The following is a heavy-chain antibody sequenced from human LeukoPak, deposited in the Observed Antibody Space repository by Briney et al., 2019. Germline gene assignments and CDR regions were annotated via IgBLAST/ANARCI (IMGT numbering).Heavy chain of an antibody. V-gene: IGHV3-43*01. D-gene: IGHD1-26*01. J-gene: IGHJ6*02. CDR1: GFTFDDYT. Sequence: GGSLRLSCAASGFTFDDYTMPWVRQAPGKGLEWVSLISWDGGSTYYADSVKGRFTISRDNSKNTLYLQMNSLRAEDTAVYYCARDQAGIVGAPTRNYYYYGMDVWGQGTTVTVSS. CDR3: ARDQAGIVGAPTRNYYYYGMDV. CDR2: ISWDGGST.